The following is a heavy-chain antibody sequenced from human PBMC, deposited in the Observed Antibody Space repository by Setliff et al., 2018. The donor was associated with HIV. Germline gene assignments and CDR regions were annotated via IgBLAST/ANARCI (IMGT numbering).Heavy chain of an antibody. CDR2: INAGNGIT. V-gene: IGHV1-3*01. Sequence: VASVKVSCKASGYTFSTYAIHWVRQAPGQRLEWMGWINAGNGITKYSQKLQARVTFTGDTFASTAYMELSSLRSEDTAVYYCARPVGAMGFDPWGQGTLVTVSS. J-gene: IGHJ5*02. CDR1: GYTFSTYA. CDR3: ARPVGAMGFDP. D-gene: IGHD1-26*01.